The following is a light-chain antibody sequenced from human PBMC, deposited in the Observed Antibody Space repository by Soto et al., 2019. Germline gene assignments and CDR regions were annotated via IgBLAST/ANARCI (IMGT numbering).Light chain of an antibody. CDR1: SSNIGAGYE. CDR3: QSYDTSLSPSGV. J-gene: IGLJ3*02. Sequence: QSVLTQPPSVSGAPGQRVTISCTGSSSNIGAGYEIHWYQQLPGTAPKLLIYGNSNRPSGVPDRFSGSKSGTSASLAITGLQAEDEADYYCQSYDTSLSPSGVFGGGTKLTVL. V-gene: IGLV1-40*01. CDR2: GNS.